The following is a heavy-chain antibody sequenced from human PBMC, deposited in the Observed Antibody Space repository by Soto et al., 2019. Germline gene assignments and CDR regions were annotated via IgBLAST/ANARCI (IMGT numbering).Heavy chain of an antibody. CDR2: ISSSGGST. CDR1: GFTFSSYA. V-gene: IGHV3-23*01. CDR3: AKASTWYPYFDY. J-gene: IGHJ4*02. Sequence: EVQLLESGGGLVQPGGSLRLSCAASGFTFSSYAMNWVRQAPGKGLEWVSAISSSGGSTYYADSVKGRFTISRDNSKNTLYLQMNTPTAEDTAVYYCAKASTWYPYFDYWGQGTLVTVSS. D-gene: IGHD6-13*01.